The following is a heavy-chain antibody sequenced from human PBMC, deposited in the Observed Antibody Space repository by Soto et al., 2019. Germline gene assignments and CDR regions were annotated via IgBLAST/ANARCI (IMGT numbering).Heavy chain of an antibody. CDR1: GGTFGSYA. CDR2: IIPILNSP. V-gene: IGHV1-69*01. CDR3: AREAPYCTSATCPKFYDMDV. D-gene: IGHD2-2*01. J-gene: IGHJ6*02. Sequence: QVQLVQSGAEVKKPGSSVKVSCKASGGTFGSYAITWVLRAPGQGLEWLGGIIPILNSPAYAQKFQARVVITADEVTNTAYMELDSLRFDDTAVHYCAREAPYCTSATCPKFYDMDVWGQGTTVTVAS.